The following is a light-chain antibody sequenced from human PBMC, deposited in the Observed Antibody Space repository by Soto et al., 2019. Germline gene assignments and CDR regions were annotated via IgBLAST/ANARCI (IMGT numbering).Light chain of an antibody. CDR2: GAS. CDR1: QSVTSN. J-gene: IGKJ1*01. Sequence: EIVMTQSPATLSVSPGDRATLSFRASQSVTSNLAWYQQKPGQAPRLLIFGASSRATGTPDRFSGSGSGTDFTLTISRLEPEDFVVYYCQQYGNSLWTFGQGTKVDI. CDR3: QQYGNSLWT. V-gene: IGKV3-20*01.